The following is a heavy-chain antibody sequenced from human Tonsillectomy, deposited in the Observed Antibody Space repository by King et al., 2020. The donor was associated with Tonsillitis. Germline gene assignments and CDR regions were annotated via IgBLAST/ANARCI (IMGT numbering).Heavy chain of an antibody. V-gene: IGHV5-51*01. Sequence: QLVQSGAEVKKPGESLKISCKGSGYRFSDYWIGWVRQMPGKGLEWMAIIYPDDSETRYSPSFQGQVIVSADQSISTGYLQWSSLKASDTAMYYCARFSGPTLGSNWFDPWGQGTLVTVSS. CDR3: ARFSGPTLGSNWFDP. D-gene: IGHD1-1*01. J-gene: IGHJ5*02. CDR2: IYPDDSET. CDR1: GYRFSDYW.